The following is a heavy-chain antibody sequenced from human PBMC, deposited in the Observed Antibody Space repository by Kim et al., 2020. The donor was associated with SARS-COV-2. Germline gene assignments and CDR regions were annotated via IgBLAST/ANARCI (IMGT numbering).Heavy chain of an antibody. Sequence: ASVKVSCKASGYTFTDYYIHWVRQAPGQGFEWMAWINPNGGSTKSAQTFQGRVIMTRDTSINTAYMELTSLTSDDTAVYYCVRAAPAAALYYWGQGTLVTVSS. V-gene: IGHV1-2*02. D-gene: IGHD6-13*01. CDR3: VRAAPAAALYY. CDR2: INPNGGST. CDR1: GYTFTDYY. J-gene: IGHJ4*02.